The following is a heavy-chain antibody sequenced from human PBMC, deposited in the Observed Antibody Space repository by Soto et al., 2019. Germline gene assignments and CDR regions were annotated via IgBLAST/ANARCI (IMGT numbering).Heavy chain of an antibody. CDR1: GFTFSSNS. Sequence: EVQVVESGGGLVRPAGSLRLSCAASGFTFSSNSMNWVRQAPGKGLEWISYISSSSSTIYADSVKGRFTISRDNAKNSLYLQMNSLRHEDTAVYYCARVIWSGHLTSDLWGQGTLVTVSS. J-gene: IGHJ5*02. V-gene: IGHV3-48*02. CDR3: ARVIWSGHLTSDL. D-gene: IGHD3-3*01. CDR2: ISSSSSTI.